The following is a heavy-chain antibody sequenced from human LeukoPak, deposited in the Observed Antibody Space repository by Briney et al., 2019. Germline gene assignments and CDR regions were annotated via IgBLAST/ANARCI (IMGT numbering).Heavy chain of an antibody. CDR1: GGSISSYY. CDR2: IYYSGST. CDR3: ARESDYDFWSGPNLAHAFDI. V-gene: IGHV4-59*12. J-gene: IGHJ3*02. D-gene: IGHD3-3*01. Sequence: PSETLSLTCTVSGGSISSYYWSWIRQPPGKGLEWIGYIYYSGSTNYNPSLKSRVTISVDTSKNQFSLKLSSVTAAAPAVYYCARESDYDFWSGPNLAHAFDIWGHGTMVTVSS.